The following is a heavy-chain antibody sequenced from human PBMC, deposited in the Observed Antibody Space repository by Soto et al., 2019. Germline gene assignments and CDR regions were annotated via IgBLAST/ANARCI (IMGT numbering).Heavy chain of an antibody. Sequence: EVQLLESGGGLVQPGGSLRISCAASGFTFSRYVISWVRQAPGKGLEWVSDIRGSGAITNYADAVEGRFPISRDNSKNTLYLQMNGLTAEDTAVYYCARIGPNWYFDVWCRGTLVTVSA. CDR2: IRGSGAIT. V-gene: IGHV3-23*01. CDR3: ARIGPNWYFDV. CDR1: GFTFSRYV. J-gene: IGHJ2*01.